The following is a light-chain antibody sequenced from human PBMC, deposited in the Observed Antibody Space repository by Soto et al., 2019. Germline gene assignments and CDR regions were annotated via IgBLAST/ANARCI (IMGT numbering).Light chain of an antibody. CDR2: AAS. V-gene: IGKV1-17*01. Sequence: DIQMTQSPSSLSASVGDRVTITCRASQSISSYLNWYQQKPGKAPKRLIYAASSLQSGVPSRFSGSGSGTELTLTISSLQPEDFATYYCLQHNSYPLTFGGGTKVDIK. CDR1: QSISSY. J-gene: IGKJ4*01. CDR3: LQHNSYPLT.